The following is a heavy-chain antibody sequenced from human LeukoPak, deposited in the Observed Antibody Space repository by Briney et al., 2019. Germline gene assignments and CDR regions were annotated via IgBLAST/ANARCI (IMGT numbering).Heavy chain of an antibody. CDR1: GFTFSSYG. Sequence: GGSLRLSCAASGFTFSSYGMHWVRQAPGKGLEWVAVISYDGSNKYYADSVKGRFTISRDNSKNTLYLQMNSLRAEDTAVYYCAEEGYSYANGDYFDYWGQGTLVTVSS. CDR3: AEEGYSYANGDYFDY. CDR2: ISYDGSNK. J-gene: IGHJ4*02. D-gene: IGHD5-18*01. V-gene: IGHV3-30*18.